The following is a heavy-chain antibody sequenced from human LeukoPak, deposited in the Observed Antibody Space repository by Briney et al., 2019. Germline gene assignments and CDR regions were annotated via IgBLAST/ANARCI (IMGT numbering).Heavy chain of an antibody. J-gene: IGHJ4*02. V-gene: IGHV3-21*01. D-gene: IGHD3-22*01. CDR3: AKDQGFDYYDSSGYYLDY. Sequence: PGGSLRLSCADSGFTFSSHNMNWVRQAPGKGLGWVSSISGRGNYIFYADSVKGRFTISRDSAKNSLSLQMNSLRAEDTAVYYCAKDQGFDYYDSSGYYLDYWGQGTLVTVSS. CDR2: ISGRGNYI. CDR1: GFTFSSHN.